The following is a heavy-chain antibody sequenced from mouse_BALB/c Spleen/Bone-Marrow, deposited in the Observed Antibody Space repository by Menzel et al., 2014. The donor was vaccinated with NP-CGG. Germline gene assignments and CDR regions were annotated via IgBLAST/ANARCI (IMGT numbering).Heavy chain of an antibody. CDR3: GRQGYYGYFAY. CDR1: GFDFSRYW. CDR2: VNPDSSTI. J-gene: IGHJ3*01. D-gene: IGHD1-2*01. V-gene: IGHV4-1*02. Sequence: EVQLQQSGGGLVQPGGSLKLSCAASGFDFSRYWMSWVRQAPGKGLEWIGEVNPDSSTINYTPSLKDKSIISRDNAKNTLYLQMSKVRSEDTALYYCGRQGYYGYFAYWGQATLVTVSA.